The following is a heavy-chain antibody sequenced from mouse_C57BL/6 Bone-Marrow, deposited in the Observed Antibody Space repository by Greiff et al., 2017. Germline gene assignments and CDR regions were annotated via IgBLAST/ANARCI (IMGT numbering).Heavy chain of an antibody. CDR2: ISSGGSYT. CDR3: ARLRGGSYFDY. Sequence: EMKLMESGGDLVKPGGSLKLSCAASGFTFSSYGMSWVRQTPDKRLEWVATISSGGSYTYYPDSVKGRFTISRDNAKNTLYLQMSSLKSEDTAMYYCARLRGGSYFDYWGQGTTLTVSS. CDR1: GFTFSSYG. D-gene: IGHD2-12*01. J-gene: IGHJ2*01. V-gene: IGHV5-6*01.